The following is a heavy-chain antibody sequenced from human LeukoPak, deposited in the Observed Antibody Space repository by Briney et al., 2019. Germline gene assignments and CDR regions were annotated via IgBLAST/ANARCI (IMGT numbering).Heavy chain of an antibody. Sequence: SETLSLTCTVSGGSISSGSYYWSWIRQPAGKGLEWIGRIYTSGSTNYNPSLKSRVTISVDTSKNQFSLKLNSVTAADTAIYYCARGYYDSRGYSSPFDFWGRGTLVTVSS. J-gene: IGHJ4*02. V-gene: IGHV4-61*02. CDR3: ARGYYDSRGYSSPFDF. D-gene: IGHD3-22*01. CDR1: GGSISSGSYY. CDR2: IYTSGST.